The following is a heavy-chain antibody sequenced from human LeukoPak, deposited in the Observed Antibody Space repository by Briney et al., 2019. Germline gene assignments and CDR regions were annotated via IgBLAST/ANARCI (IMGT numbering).Heavy chain of an antibody. D-gene: IGHD1-26*01. CDR3: AKDRAVGATIILKGTFDY. Sequence: GGSLRLSCAASGFTVSNNYMSWVRQRPGKGLEWVSVIYSGGNTYYADSVKGRFTISRDNSKNTLYLQMNSLRAEDTAVYYCAKDRAVGATIILKGTFDYWGQGTLVTVSS. V-gene: IGHV3-66*02. CDR2: IYSGGNT. J-gene: IGHJ4*02. CDR1: GFTVSNNY.